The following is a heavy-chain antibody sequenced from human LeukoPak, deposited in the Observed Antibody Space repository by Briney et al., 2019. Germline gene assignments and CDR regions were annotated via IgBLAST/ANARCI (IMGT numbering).Heavy chain of an antibody. V-gene: IGHV4-59*01. CDR3: ARRAAAVGTYYMDV. CDR1: GGSINSYY. J-gene: IGHJ6*03. Sequence: SETLSLTCTVSGGSINSYYWNWVRQPPGKGLEWIGYIYYSGGTNYNPSLKSRVTIAVDTSKNQFSLKLSSVTAADTAVYYCARRAAAVGTYYMDVWGKGTTVTASS. D-gene: IGHD6-13*01. CDR2: IYYSGGT.